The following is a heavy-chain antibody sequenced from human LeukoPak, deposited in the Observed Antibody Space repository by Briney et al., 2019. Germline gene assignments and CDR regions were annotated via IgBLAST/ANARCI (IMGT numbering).Heavy chain of an antibody. J-gene: IGHJ4*02. D-gene: IGHD3-22*01. CDR3: AGRSMIVVTYFDY. Sequence: SVKVSCKASGGTFSSYAISWVRQAPGQGLEWMGGIIPIFGTANSAQKLQGRVTITADEYTSTAYMELSSLRSEDTAVYYCAGRSMIVVTYFDYWGQGTLVTVSS. CDR1: GGTFSSYA. V-gene: IGHV1-69*13. CDR2: IIPIFGTA.